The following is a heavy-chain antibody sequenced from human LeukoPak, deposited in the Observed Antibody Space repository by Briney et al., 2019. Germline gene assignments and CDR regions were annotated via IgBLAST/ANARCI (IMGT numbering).Heavy chain of an antibody. J-gene: IGHJ5*02. CDR2: ISAYNGNT. Sequence: ASVKVSCKASGYTFTSYGISWVRQAPGQGLEWMGWISAYNGNTNFAQKLQGRVTMTTDTSTSTAYMELRSLRSDDTAVYYCARENRPEGATCWFDPWGQGTLVTVSS. D-gene: IGHD1-26*01. CDR1: GYTFTSYG. V-gene: IGHV1-18*01. CDR3: ARENRPEGATCWFDP.